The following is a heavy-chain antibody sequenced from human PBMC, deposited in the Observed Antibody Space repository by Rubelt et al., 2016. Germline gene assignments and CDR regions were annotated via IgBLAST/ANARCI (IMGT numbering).Heavy chain of an antibody. CDR3: ARDRRYCSSTSCYDGSDY. J-gene: IGHJ4*02. Sequence: GGSLRLSCAASGFTVSSNYMSWVRQAPGKGLEWVSVIHSGGSTYYADSVKGRFTISRDNSKNTLYLQMNSLRAEDTAVYYCARDRRYCSSTSCYDGSDYWGQGTLVTVSS. V-gene: IGHV3-53*01. CDR1: GFTVSSNY. D-gene: IGHD2-2*01. CDR2: IHSGGST.